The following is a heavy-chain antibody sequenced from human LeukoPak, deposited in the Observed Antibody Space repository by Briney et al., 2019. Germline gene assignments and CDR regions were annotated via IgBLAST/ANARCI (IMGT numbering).Heavy chain of an antibody. V-gene: IGHV1-69*05. D-gene: IGHD6-19*01. J-gene: IGHJ4*02. CDR3: ARDKGYSSGWFREFDY. CDR1: GGTFSSYA. CDR2: IIPNFGTA. Sequence: SVKVSCKASGGTFSSYAISWVRQAPGQGLEWMGGIIPNFGTANYAQKFQGRVTITTDESTSTAYMELSSLRSEDTAVYYCARDKGYSSGWFREFDYWGQGTLVTVSS.